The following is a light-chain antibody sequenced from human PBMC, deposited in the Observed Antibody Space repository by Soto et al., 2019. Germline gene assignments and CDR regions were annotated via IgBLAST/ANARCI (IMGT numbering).Light chain of an antibody. CDR2: GPS. J-gene: IGKJ1*01. V-gene: IGKV3D-20*02. Sequence: EIVLMQSPGTLSLSPGERATLSCGASQSITSNYLAWYQQKPGQAPRLLIYGPSSRAIGIPHRFSGSGSGTDFTLTISRLEPEDFAVYYCQQRINWPWTFGQGTKVDIK. CDR1: QSITSNY. CDR3: QQRINWPWT.